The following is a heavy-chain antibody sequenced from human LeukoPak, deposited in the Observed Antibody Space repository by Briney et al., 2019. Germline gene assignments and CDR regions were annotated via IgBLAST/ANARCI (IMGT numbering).Heavy chain of an antibody. J-gene: IGHJ4*02. CDR3: AMGVGAPEDLAVAADFDY. Sequence: SVKVSCKASGGTFSSYVINWVRQAPGQGLEWMGGIIPIFGTANYAQKFQGRVTITADKSTSTAYMELSSLRSEDTAGYDFAMGVGAPEDLAVAADFDYWGQGTLVTVSS. CDR2: IIPIFGTA. V-gene: IGHV1-69*06. D-gene: IGHD6-19*01. CDR1: GGTFSSYV.